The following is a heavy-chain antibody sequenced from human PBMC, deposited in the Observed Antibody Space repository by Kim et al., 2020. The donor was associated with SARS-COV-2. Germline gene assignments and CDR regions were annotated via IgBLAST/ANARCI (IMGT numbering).Heavy chain of an antibody. CDR1: GYTLTELS. CDR3: AMNPLRGNAFDI. CDR2: FDPEDGET. D-gene: IGHD1-26*01. J-gene: IGHJ3*02. Sequence: ASVKVSCKVSGYTLTELSMHWVRQAPGKGLEWMGGFDPEDGETIYAQKFQGRVTMTEDTSTDTAYMELSSLRSEDTAVYYCAMNPLRGNAFDIWGPGKMVTVSS. V-gene: IGHV1-24*01.